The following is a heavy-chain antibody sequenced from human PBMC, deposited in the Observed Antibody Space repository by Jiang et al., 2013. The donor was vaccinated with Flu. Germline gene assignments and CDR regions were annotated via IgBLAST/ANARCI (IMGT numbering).Heavy chain of an antibody. CDR2: ISSSSSYI. CDR3: ARDAGYYYDSSGYYFHYYYGMDV. CDR1: GFTFSSYS. Sequence: VQLLESGGGLVKPGGSLRLSRAASGFTFSSYSMNWVRQAPGKGLEWVSSISSSSSYIYYADSVKGRFTISRDNAKNSLYLQMNSLRAEDTAVYYCARDAGYYYDSSGYYFHYYYGMDVWGQGTTVTVSS. V-gene: IGHV3-21*01. J-gene: IGHJ6*02. D-gene: IGHD3-22*01.